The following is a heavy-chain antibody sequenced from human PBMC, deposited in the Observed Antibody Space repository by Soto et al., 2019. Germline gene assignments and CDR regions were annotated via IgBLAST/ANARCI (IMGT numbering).Heavy chain of an antibody. V-gene: IGHV3-30-3*01. CDR3: ARRSTNGWDY. J-gene: IGHJ4*02. CDR2: ISYDGSNK. Sequence: PGGSLRLSCAASGFTFSSYAMHWVRQAPGKGLEWVAVISYDGSNKYYADSVKGRFTISRDNSKNTLYLQMNSLRAEDTAVYYCARRSTNGWDYWGQGTLVTVSS. CDR1: GFTFSSYA.